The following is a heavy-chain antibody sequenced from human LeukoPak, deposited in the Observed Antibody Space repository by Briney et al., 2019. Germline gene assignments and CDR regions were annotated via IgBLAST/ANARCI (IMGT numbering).Heavy chain of an antibody. D-gene: IGHD2-15*01. Sequence: PSETLSLTCTVSGGSISSDGYYWSWIRQPAGKGLEWIGRIYTSGSTLYNPSLKSRVTISVDTSKNQFSLKLTSVTAADTAVYYCARVFGGSDFNYYYYYMDVWGKGTTVTISS. CDR1: GGSISSDGYY. CDR2: IYTSGST. CDR3: ARVFGGSDFNYYYYYMDV. V-gene: IGHV4-61*02. J-gene: IGHJ6*03.